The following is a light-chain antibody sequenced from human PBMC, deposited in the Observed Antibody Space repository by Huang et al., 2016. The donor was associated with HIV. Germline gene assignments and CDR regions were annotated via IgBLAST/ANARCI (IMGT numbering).Light chain of an antibody. CDR2: GAS. Sequence: ILLTQFPATLSVSPGQSVTLSCRASPSVGGKLAWYQQSPGQAPRLLIYGASTRVPTIPDRFSGSGSGTEFTLTISSLQSEDFAVYYCQQYDTWPPLTFGGGTKV. CDR1: PSVGGK. J-gene: IGKJ4*01. CDR3: QQYDTWPPLT. V-gene: IGKV3-15*01.